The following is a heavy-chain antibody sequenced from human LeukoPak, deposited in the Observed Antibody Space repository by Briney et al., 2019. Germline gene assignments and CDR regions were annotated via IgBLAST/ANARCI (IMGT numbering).Heavy chain of an antibody. J-gene: IGHJ5*02. V-gene: IGHV4-30-2*01. CDR2: INHSGST. Sequence: PSETLSLTCTVSGGSISSGGYYWSWIRQPPGKGLEWIGEINHSGSTYYNPSLKSRVTISVDRSKNQFSLKLSSVTAADTAVYYCARGRDDFWSGLPYNWFDPWGQGTLVTVSS. CDR1: GGSISSGGYY. D-gene: IGHD3-3*01. CDR3: ARGRDDFWSGLPYNWFDP.